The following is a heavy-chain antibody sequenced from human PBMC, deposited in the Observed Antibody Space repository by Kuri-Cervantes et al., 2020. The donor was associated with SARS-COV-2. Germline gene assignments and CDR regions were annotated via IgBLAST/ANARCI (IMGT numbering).Heavy chain of an antibody. Sequence: ASVKVSCKASGYTFTGYYMHWVRQAPGQGLEWMGWINPNSGGTNYAQKFQGRVTMTRDTSISTAYMELSRLRSDDTAVYYCAREGEYQLLYSSGIYCYGMDVWGQGTTVTVSS. CDR1: GYTFTGYY. V-gene: IGHV1-2*02. J-gene: IGHJ6*02. CDR3: AREGEYQLLYSSGIYCYGMDV. D-gene: IGHD2-2*02. CDR2: INPNSGGT.